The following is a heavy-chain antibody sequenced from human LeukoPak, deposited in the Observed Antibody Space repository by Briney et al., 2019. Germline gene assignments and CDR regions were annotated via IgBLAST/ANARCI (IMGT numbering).Heavy chain of an antibody. CDR2: ISAYNGNT. CDR1: GYTFTSYG. D-gene: IGHD1-26*01. V-gene: IGHV1-18*01. J-gene: IGHJ4*02. Sequence: ASANVSCKASGYTFTSYGISSVAEAPGQGLEWRGWISAYNGNTNYAQKLQGRVTMTTDTYTSTAYVELRSLRSDATAVYYCARDLDSVVVGATTGGYWGQGTLVTVSS. CDR3: ARDLDSVVVGATTGGY.